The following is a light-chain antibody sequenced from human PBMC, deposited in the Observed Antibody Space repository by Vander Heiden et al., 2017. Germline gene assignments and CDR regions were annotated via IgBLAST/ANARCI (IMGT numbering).Light chain of an antibody. CDR3: RRPLPKPRT. J-gene: IGKJ1*01. CDR2: LGS. Sequence: VLTQSPLFLPVTPGESASISCRSSQSLLYRDGNNYLDWYLQKPGQSPQLLIYLGSTRASAVPERLTGSGSGTDFALKITRVEAEHVGIYYCRRPLPKPRTFRPGSKVEI. CDR1: QSLLYRDGNNY. V-gene: IGKV2-28*01.